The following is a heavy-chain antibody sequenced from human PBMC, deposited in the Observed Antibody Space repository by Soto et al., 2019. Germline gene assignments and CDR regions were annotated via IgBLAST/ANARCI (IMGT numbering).Heavy chain of an antibody. Sequence: PSETLSLTCTVSGGSISSYYWSWIRQPPGKGLEWIGYIYYSGSTNYNPSLKSRVTISVDTSKNQFFLKLSSVTAADTAVYYCARSRRYYYDSSGYYFGFVAFDIWGQGTMVTVSS. D-gene: IGHD3-22*01. CDR2: IYYSGST. J-gene: IGHJ3*02. V-gene: IGHV4-59*08. CDR1: GGSISSYY. CDR3: ARSRRYYYDSSGYYFGFVAFDI.